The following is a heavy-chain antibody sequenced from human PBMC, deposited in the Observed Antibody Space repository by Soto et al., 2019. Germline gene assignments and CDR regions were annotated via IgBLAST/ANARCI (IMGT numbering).Heavy chain of an antibody. CDR3: ASGNYYNGMDV. Sequence: GGSLRLSCAASGFAFSNFWMTWVRQAPGKGLEWVANIKKDGSEQYYVDSVKGRFTVSRDNAKNSVDLQMNSLRPEDTAVYYCASGNYYNGMDVWGQGTTVTVSS. V-gene: IGHV3-7*01. CDR2: IKKDGSEQ. J-gene: IGHJ6*02. CDR1: GFAFSNFW. D-gene: IGHD3-10*01.